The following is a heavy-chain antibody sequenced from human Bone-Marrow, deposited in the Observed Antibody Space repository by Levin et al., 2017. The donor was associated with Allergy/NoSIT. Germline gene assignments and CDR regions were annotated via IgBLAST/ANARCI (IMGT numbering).Heavy chain of an antibody. CDR2: MIPILGTT. CDR1: GGTFSSYV. CDR3: ARGVYYYYYMDV. Sequence: ASVKVSCKASGGTFSSYVVSWVRQAPGQGLEWMGGMIPILGTTYYAQKFQGRVSITADEATSTAYMELRSLRSEDTALYFCARGVYYYYYMDVWGTGTTVTVSS. V-gene: IGHV1-69*13. J-gene: IGHJ6*03.